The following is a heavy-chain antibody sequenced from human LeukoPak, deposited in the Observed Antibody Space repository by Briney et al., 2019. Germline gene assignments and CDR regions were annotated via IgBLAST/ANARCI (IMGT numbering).Heavy chain of an antibody. J-gene: IGHJ3*02. Sequence: PSDTLSLTCTVSGGSISDYNWNWIRQPAGKALEWLGRVYSSGITNYNPSLKSRATISVDKSNSQFSLKLTSVTAADTALYYCATSHLVAWLDAFDIWGQGTMVTVSS. CDR2: VYSSGIT. D-gene: IGHD5-12*01. CDR1: GGSISDYN. V-gene: IGHV4-4*07. CDR3: ATSHLVAWLDAFDI.